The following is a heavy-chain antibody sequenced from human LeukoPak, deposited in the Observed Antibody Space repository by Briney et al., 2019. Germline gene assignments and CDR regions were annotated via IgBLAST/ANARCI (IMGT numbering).Heavy chain of an antibody. D-gene: IGHD3-10*01. CDR3: ASGTYRLGDY. V-gene: IGHV3-23*01. Sequence: PGGSLRLSCAASGFSFSTYAMSWVRQAPGKGLEWISGISSSSTDTHYAESVKGRFRVSRDNSETTLYLQMNSLRAEDTAVYYCASGTYRLGDYWGQGVLVAVSS. CDR2: ISSSSTDT. J-gene: IGHJ4*02. CDR1: GFSFSTYA.